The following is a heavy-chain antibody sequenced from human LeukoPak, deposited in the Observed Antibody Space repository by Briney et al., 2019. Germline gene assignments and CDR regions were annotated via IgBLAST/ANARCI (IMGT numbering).Heavy chain of an antibody. D-gene: IGHD5-24*01. J-gene: IGHJ4*02. V-gene: IGHV3-23*01. CDR2: TIGSGDSK. CDR1: GFTFRNYG. Sequence: QAGGSLRLSCAASGFTFRNYGMSWVRQAPGKGLEWVSGTIGSGDSKFYADPVKGRFTISRDNSRNTLYLHMNSLRVDDTAVYYCASLYNDYGDYWGQGALVTVSS. CDR3: ASLYNDYGDY.